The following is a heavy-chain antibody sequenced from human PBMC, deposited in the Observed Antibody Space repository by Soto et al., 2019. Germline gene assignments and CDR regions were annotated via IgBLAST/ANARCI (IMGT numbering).Heavy chain of an antibody. CDR1: GFSLTSSGVA. V-gene: IGHV2-5*02. Sequence: QITLKESGPPLVKPTQTLTLTCTFSGFSLTSSGVAVGWIRQPPGKALEWLGLVYWDDTKHYSPSLQGRLTITTDISKTQVVLTMTSMDPVDTATYYCTHRAMKSPSHWTFDSWGQGTLVTVSS. CDR2: VYWDDTK. D-gene: IGHD1-1*01. J-gene: IGHJ4*02. CDR3: THRAMKSPSHWTFDS.